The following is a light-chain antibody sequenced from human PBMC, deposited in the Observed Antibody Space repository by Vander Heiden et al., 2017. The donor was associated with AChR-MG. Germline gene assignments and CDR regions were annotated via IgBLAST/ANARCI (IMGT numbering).Light chain of an antibody. CDR3: SSRDTSGNNVI. V-gene: IGLV3-19*01. CDR2: GKY. CDR1: SLRTYY. Sequence: SSELTQDPAVSVALGQTVRITCQGDSLRTYYTSWYQQKPGQAPVLVIYGKYVRPTGIPDRFSASRSGDTDSLTITGAQAEDEADYYCSSRDTSGNNVIFGGGTKLTVL. J-gene: IGLJ2*01.